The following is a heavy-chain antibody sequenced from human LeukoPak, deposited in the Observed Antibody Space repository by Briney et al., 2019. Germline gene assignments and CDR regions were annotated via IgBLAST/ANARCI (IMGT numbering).Heavy chain of an antibody. CDR2: IYYSGST. D-gene: IGHD3-16*01. V-gene: IGHV4-59*06. J-gene: IGHJ5*02. Sequence: PSETLSLTCTVAVGSISGYYWSWIRQHPGKGLEWIGYIYYSGSTYYNPSLKSRVTISVDTSKNQFSLKLSSVTAADTAVYYCANRLRTNWFDPWGQGTLVTVSS. CDR3: ANRLRTNWFDP. CDR1: VGSISGYY.